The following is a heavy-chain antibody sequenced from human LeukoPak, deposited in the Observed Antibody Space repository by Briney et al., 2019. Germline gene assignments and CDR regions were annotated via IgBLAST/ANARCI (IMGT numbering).Heavy chain of an antibody. Sequence: ASVKVFCKVSGYTLTELSMHWVRQAPGKGLEWMGGFDPEDGETIYAQKLQGRVNMNEDTYTDTAYMELSSLRSEDTAVYYCASPSSGQSFDIWGQGTTVTVSS. CDR3: ASPSSGQSFDI. D-gene: IGHD3-22*01. CDR2: FDPEDGET. V-gene: IGHV1-24*01. CDR1: GYTLTELS. J-gene: IGHJ3*02.